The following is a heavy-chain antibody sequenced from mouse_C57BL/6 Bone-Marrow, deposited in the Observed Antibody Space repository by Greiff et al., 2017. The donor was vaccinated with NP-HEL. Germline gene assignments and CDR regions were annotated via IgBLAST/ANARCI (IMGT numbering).Heavy chain of an antibody. CDR1: GYSITSDY. Sequence: VQLQQSGPGLAKPSQTLSLTCSVTGYSITSDYWNWIRKFPGNKLEYMGYISYSGSPSYNPSLKRRLSIPRDPSKNQYYLQLNSVTTEDTATDYCASGLLPLYYWGQGTSVTVSS. CDR2: ISYSGSP. J-gene: IGHJ4*01. D-gene: IGHD2-3*01. CDR3: ASGLLPLYY. V-gene: IGHV3-8*01.